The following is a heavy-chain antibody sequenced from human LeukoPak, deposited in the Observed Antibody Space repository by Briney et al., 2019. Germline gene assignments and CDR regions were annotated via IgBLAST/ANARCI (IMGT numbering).Heavy chain of an antibody. D-gene: IGHD6-6*01. CDR1: GGSFSGYY. Sequence: SETLSLTCAVYGGSFSGYYWSWIRQPPGKGLEWIGEINHSGSTDYNPSLKSRVTISVDTSKNQFSLKLSSVTAADTAVYYCARPRRRGPGDYWGKGTLVTVSS. CDR2: INHSGST. CDR3: ARPRRRGPGDY. V-gene: IGHV4-34*01. J-gene: IGHJ4*02.